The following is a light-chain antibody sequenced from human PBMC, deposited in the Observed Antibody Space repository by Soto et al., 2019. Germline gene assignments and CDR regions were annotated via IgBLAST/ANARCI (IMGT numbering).Light chain of an antibody. CDR2: SAS. Sequence: DIPMTQSPSSLSASVGDRVTITCRASQSVSSSLNWYQQKPGKAPKVLIYSASSLQSGVPSRFSGSGSGTDFTLAISSLQPEDFATYYCQQSYSTLRTFGQGTKVEVK. J-gene: IGKJ1*01. V-gene: IGKV1-39*01. CDR1: QSVSSS. CDR3: QQSYSTLRT.